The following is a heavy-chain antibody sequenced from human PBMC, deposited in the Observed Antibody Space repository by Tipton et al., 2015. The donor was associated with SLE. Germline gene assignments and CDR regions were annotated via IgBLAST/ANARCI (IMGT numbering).Heavy chain of an antibody. Sequence: SLRLSCAASGFTFSSYAMHWVRQAPGKGLGYVSAISSNGGSTYYADSVKGRFTISRDNSKNSLYLQMNSLRAEDTAVYYCARDTMLAVAGYFDYWGQGTLVTVSS. V-gene: IGHV3-64*02. J-gene: IGHJ4*02. CDR3: ARDTMLAVAGYFDY. CDR1: GFTFSSYA. CDR2: ISSNGGST. D-gene: IGHD6-19*01.